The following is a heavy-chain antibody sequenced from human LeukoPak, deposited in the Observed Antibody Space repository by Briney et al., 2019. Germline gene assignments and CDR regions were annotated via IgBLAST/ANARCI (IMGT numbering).Heavy chain of an antibody. J-gene: IGHJ4*02. CDR2: ISSNGGST. Sequence: GGSLRLSCAASGFTFSSYAMHWVRRAPGKGLEYVSAISSNGGSTYYANSVKGRFTISRDNSKNTLYLQMGSLRAEDMAVYYCARADRYCSGGSCPISDYWGQGTLVTVSS. CDR1: GFTFSSYA. V-gene: IGHV3-64*01. CDR3: ARADRYCSGGSCPISDY. D-gene: IGHD2-15*01.